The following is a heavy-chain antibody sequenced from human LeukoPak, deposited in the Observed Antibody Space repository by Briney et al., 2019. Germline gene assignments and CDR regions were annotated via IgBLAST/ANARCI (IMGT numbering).Heavy chain of an antibody. CDR1: GVSISSSSYY. CDR3: ARAPQFPPLYCSSTSCSRKYYYYGMDV. V-gene: IGHV4-39*07. D-gene: IGHD2-2*01. Sequence: SETLSLTCTVSGVSISSSSYYWGWIRQPPGKGLEWIGSIYYSGSTYYNPSLKSRVTISVDTSKNQFSLKLSSVTAADTAVYYCARAPQFPPLYCSSTSCSRKYYYYGMDVWGQGTTVTVSS. CDR2: IYYSGST. J-gene: IGHJ6*02.